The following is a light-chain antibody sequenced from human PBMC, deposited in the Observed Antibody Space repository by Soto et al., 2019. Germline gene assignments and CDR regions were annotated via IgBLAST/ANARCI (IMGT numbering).Light chain of an antibody. V-gene: IGKV1-39*01. CDR1: RSIDRN. J-gene: IGKJ2*01. CDR3: QQSHSTPYT. CDR2: RAF. Sequence: DIQMTQSPSTLSASVGDRVTITCRASRSIDRNFNWYQQRPGKAPNLLIFRAFTLQNGVPSRFSGIGFGTDFTLTISSLQPDDFATYYCQQSHSTPYTFGQGTKVEI.